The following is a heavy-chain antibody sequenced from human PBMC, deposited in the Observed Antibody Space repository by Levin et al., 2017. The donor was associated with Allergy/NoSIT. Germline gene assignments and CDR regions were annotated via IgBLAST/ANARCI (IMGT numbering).Heavy chain of an antibody. Sequence: GGSLRLSCAASGFSFSRYALHWVRQAPGKGLEWVGVTSNDGSNIYYADSVKGRFTISRDNAKSTLYLQMNSLRVEDTAVYYCARDVSIYGDYRYFDLWGRGTLVIVSS. CDR3: ARDVSIYGDYRYFDL. J-gene: IGHJ2*01. V-gene: IGHV3-30*04. CDR1: GFSFSRYA. D-gene: IGHD4-17*01. CDR2: TSNDGSNI.